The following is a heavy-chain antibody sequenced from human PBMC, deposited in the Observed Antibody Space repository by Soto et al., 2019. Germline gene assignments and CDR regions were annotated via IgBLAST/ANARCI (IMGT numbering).Heavy chain of an antibody. J-gene: IGHJ3*02. CDR1: GYTFTGYY. CDR2: INPNSGGT. CDR3: ASRSEVKYSGAFDI. Sequence: ASVKVSCKASGYTFTGYYMHWVRQAPGQGLEWMGWINPNSGGTNYAQKFQGRVTMTRDTSISTAYMELSRLRSDDTAVYYCASRSEVKYSGAFDIWGQGTMVTVSS. V-gene: IGHV1-2*02. D-gene: IGHD2-15*01.